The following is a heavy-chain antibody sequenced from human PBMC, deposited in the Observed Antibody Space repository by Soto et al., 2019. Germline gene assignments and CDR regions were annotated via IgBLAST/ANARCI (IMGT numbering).Heavy chain of an antibody. Sequence: VQLLESGGGVVQPGRSLRLSCAASGFTFNDYAMHWVRQAPGKGLEWVAVISYDGTNKYYGDSVKGRFTISRDNSKNTLYLQMNSLRAEDTAVYYCARELDIVLMVYSIPHGLDVWGQGTTVTVSS. J-gene: IGHJ6*02. CDR2: ISYDGTNK. CDR1: GFTFNDYA. V-gene: IGHV3-30-3*01. CDR3: ARELDIVLMVYSIPHGLDV. D-gene: IGHD2-8*01.